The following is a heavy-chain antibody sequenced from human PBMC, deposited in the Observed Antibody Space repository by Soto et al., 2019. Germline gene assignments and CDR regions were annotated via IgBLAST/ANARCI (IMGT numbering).Heavy chain of an antibody. CDR3: ARDHDIAQLRDAFGI. Sequence: SGGSLRLCCAASGFTFSSYWMHGVRQEPGKGLVWVSRINSDGSSTSYADSVKGRFTISRDNAKNTLYLQMNSLRAEDTAVYYCARDHDIAQLRDAFGIWGQGTMVTVSS. CDR2: INSDGSST. CDR1: GFTFSSYW. J-gene: IGHJ3*02. D-gene: IGHD2-2*01. V-gene: IGHV3-74*01.